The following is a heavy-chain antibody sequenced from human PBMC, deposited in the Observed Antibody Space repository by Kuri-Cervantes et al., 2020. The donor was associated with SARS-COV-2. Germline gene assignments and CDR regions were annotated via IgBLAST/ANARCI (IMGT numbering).Heavy chain of an antibody. V-gene: IGHV3-13*03. CDR3: AKDTEGYSSSWTSTRDAFDI. CDR1: GFTFSSYD. J-gene: IGHJ3*02. D-gene: IGHD6-13*01. Sequence: GGSLRLSCAACGFTFSSYDMHWVRQATGKGLEWVSAIGTAGDTYYPGSVKGQFTISRDNSKNTLYLQMNSLRAEDTAVYYCAKDTEGYSSSWTSTRDAFDIWGQGTMVTVSS. CDR2: IGTAGDT.